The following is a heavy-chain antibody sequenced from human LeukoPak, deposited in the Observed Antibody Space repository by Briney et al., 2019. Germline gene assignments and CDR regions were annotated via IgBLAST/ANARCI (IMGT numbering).Heavy chain of an antibody. CDR3: AKSRLWFGELRTELYDY. Sequence: PGGSLRLSCAASGFTFSSYGMHWVRQAPGKGLEWVAVISYDGSNKYYADSVKGRFTISRDNSKNTLYLQMNSLRAEDTAVYYCAKSRLWFGELRTELYDYWGQGTLVTVSS. CDR2: ISYDGSNK. D-gene: IGHD3-10*01. V-gene: IGHV3-30*18. CDR1: GFTFSSYG. J-gene: IGHJ4*02.